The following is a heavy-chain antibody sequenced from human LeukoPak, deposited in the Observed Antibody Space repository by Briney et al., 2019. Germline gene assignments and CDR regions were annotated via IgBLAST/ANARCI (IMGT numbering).Heavy chain of an antibody. J-gene: IGHJ4*02. CDR2: ISGSGGST. V-gene: IGHV3-23*01. CDR3: AKDREGTMAYDYFDC. D-gene: IGHD3-16*01. Sequence: GGSLRLSCAASGFTFSSYAMSWVRQTPEKGLEWVSTISGSGGSTNYADSVKGRFTISRDNSKNALNLQMNSLRVEDTAEYYCAKDREGTMAYDYFDCWGQGTLVTVSS. CDR1: GFTFSSYA.